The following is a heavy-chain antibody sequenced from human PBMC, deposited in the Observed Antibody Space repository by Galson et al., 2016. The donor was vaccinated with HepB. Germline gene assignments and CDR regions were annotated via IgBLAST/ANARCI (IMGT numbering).Heavy chain of an antibody. V-gene: IGHV1-8*01. CDR3: ARHPPRWIEELLVYGMDV. D-gene: IGHD3-10*01. CDR2: MNPNSGNT. J-gene: IGHJ6*02. Sequence: SVKVSCKASGYTFTSYDINWVRQAAGQGLEWMGWMNPNSGNTGYAQKFQGRVTMTRNTSISTAYMELSSLRSEDTAVYYCARHPPRWIEELLVYGMDVWGQGTTVTVSS. CDR1: GYTFTSYD.